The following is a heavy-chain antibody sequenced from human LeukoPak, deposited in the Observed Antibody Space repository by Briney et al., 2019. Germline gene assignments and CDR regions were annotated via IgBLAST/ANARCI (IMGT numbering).Heavy chain of an antibody. D-gene: IGHD2-15*01. Sequence: GGSLRLSCAASGFTFSSYGMHWVRQAPGKGLEWVAVISYDGSNKYYADSVKGRFTISRDNSKNTLYLQMNSLRAEDTAVYYCAKDITSVCSGGSCYPSDYWGQGTLVTVSS. J-gene: IGHJ4*02. CDR1: GFTFSSYG. CDR2: ISYDGSNK. CDR3: AKDITSVCSGGSCYPSDY. V-gene: IGHV3-30*18.